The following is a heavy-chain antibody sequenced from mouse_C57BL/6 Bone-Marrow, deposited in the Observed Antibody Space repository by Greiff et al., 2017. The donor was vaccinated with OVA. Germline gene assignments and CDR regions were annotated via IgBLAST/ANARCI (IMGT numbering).Heavy chain of an antibody. CDR3: TSDVAYYNNHYAIDY. CDR1: GFTFSSYA. V-gene: IGHV5-9-1*02. J-gene: IGHJ4*01. CDR2: ISSGGDYL. Sequence: EVKLVESGDGLVKPGGSLKLSCAASGFTFSSYAMSWVRQTPEKRLEWVAYISSGGDYLSYADNVKGRFTMCRDNAKNTLYLQMSRLKCDDTAMYYCTSDVAYYNNHYAIDYWDQGTSVTVSA. D-gene: IGHD2-5*01.